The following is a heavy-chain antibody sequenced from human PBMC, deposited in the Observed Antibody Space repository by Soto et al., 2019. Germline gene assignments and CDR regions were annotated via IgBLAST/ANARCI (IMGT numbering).Heavy chain of an antibody. CDR2: VYYRGAT. Sequence: PSETLSLTCSVSRGSIKNTNYHWGWIRQPPGKGLEWIGTVYYRGATDYNPSLKTRVTISVDTSKNLLSLNLSSVTAADTAVYYCFGVMAATLDYWGQGTLVTVSS. CDR1: RGSIKNTNYH. J-gene: IGHJ4*01. V-gene: IGHV4-39*01. D-gene: IGHD2-21*02. CDR3: FGVMAATLDY.